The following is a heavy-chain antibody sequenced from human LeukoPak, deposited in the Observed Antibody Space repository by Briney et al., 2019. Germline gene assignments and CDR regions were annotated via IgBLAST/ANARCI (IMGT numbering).Heavy chain of an antibody. D-gene: IGHD3-10*01. Sequence: PGGSLRLSCAASGFTFSSYWMSWVRQAPGKGLEWVANIKQDGSEEYYVDSVKGRFTISRDNAKNSLYLQMNSLRAEDTAVYYCARASYYYGSGSYYPNDAFDIWGQGTMVTVSS. V-gene: IGHV3-7*01. J-gene: IGHJ3*02. CDR3: ARASYYYGSGSYYPNDAFDI. CDR1: GFTFSSYW. CDR2: IKQDGSEE.